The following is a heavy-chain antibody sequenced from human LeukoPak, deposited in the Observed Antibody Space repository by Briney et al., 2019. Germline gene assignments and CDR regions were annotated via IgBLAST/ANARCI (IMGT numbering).Heavy chain of an antibody. CDR1: GYTFTGYY. CDR2: INPNSGGT. Sequence: GASVKVSCKASGYTFTGYYMHWVRQAPGQGLEWMGRINPNSGGTNYAQKFQGRVTMTRDTSISTAYMELSRLRSYDTAVYYSARSIAAAGTYWFDPWGQGTMVTVSS. J-gene: IGHJ5*02. V-gene: IGHV1-2*06. CDR3: ARSIAAAGTYWFDP. D-gene: IGHD6-13*01.